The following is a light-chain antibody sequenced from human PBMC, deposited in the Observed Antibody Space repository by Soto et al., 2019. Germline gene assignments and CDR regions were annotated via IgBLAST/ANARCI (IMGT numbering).Light chain of an antibody. Sequence: EIVLTQSPATLSLSPGERATLSCRASQDVSNFFAWYQQKPGQAPRLLIYDASTRAAGIPARFSGSGSGTDFTLTISSLEPEDFAVYYCQERSNWPPIFTFGPGTKVDIK. J-gene: IGKJ3*01. CDR2: DAS. CDR1: QDVSNF. CDR3: QERSNWPPIFT. V-gene: IGKV3-11*01.